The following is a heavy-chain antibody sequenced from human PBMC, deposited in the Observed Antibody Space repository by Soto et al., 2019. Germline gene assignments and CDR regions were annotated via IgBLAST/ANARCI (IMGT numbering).Heavy chain of an antibody. CDR2: INAGNGNT. V-gene: IGHV1-3*05. CDR3: ARGGPPIDY. D-gene: IGHD3-10*01. Sequence: QVQLVQSGAEEKKPGASVKVSCKASGYTFTSYAMNWVRQAPGQRLEWMGWINAGNGNTKYSQKFQGRVTITRDTSASTAHMELSSLRSEDTAVYYCARGGPPIDYWGQGTLVTVSS. J-gene: IGHJ4*02. CDR1: GYTFTSYA.